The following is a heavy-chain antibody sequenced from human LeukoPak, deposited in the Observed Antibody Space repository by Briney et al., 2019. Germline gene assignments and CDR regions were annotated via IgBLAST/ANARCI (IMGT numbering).Heavy chain of an antibody. V-gene: IGHV3-23*01. CDR2: ISGSGGST. CDR3: AKAITMVRGLYYFDY. D-gene: IGHD3-10*01. Sequence: GGPLRLSCAASGFTFSSYWMSWVRQAPGKGLEWVSAISGSGGSTYYADSVKGRFAISRDNSKNTLYLQMNSLRAEDTAVYYCAKAITMVRGLYYFDYWGQGTLVTVSS. CDR1: GFTFSSYW. J-gene: IGHJ4*02.